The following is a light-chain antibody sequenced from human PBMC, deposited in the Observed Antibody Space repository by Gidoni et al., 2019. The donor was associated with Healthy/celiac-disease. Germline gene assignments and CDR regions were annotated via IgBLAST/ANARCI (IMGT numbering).Light chain of an antibody. CDR2: AAS. J-gene: IGKJ1*01. CDR3: QQYYSYPWT. CDR1: QGISSY. V-gene: IGKV1-8*01. Sequence: AIRITQSPSSLSASTGDRVTITCRAGQGISSYLAWYQQKPGKAPKLLIYAASTLQSGVPSRFSGSGSGTDFTLAISCLQSEDFATYYCQQYYSYPWTFXQXTKVEIK.